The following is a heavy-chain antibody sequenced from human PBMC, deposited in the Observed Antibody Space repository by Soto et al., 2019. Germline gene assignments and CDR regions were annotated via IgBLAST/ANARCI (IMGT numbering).Heavy chain of an antibody. V-gene: IGHV3-30*18. Sequence: QVQLVESGGGVVQPGRSLRLSCAASGFTFSSYGMHWVRQAPGKGLEWVAVISYDGSNKYYADSVKGRFTISRDNSKNRLYRQMNSLRAEDRVGYYGGKDPRGPPPGGNRPYYYGMDVWGQGTTVTVSS. D-gene: IGHD1-1*01. J-gene: IGHJ6*02. CDR3: GKDPRGPPPGGNRPYYYGMDV. CDR1: GFTFSSYG. CDR2: ISYDGSNK.